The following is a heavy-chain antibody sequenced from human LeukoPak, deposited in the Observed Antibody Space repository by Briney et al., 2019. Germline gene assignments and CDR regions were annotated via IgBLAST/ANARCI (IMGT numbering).Heavy chain of an antibody. V-gene: IGHV3-30*18. CDR1: GFTFSSNW. CDR2: ISYDGRNT. J-gene: IGHJ4*02. CDR3: AKDSDTSGRLPNPLDY. D-gene: IGHD3-22*01. Sequence: PGGSLRLSCAASGFTFSSNWMTWVRQAPGKGLEWVADISYDGRNTYYVDSVKGRFTISGDNSKNTLDLQMNSLRAEDTAVYYCAKDSDTSGRLPNPLDYWGQGPLVTVSS.